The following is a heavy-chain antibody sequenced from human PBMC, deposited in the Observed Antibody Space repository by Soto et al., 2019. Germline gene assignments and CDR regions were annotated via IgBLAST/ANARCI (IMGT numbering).Heavy chain of an antibody. CDR1: GGSLRSYC. CDR3: ACGGSRVGATRNLLDV. J-gene: IGHJ6*04. D-gene: IGHD1-26*01. V-gene: IGHV4-59*03. CDR2: ICNSGST. Sequence: PSETLSLTCTVSGGSLRSYCWTWIGPPPGEGLEWIGCICNSGSTNYNTSRKSRVTISVDTQKNQFSLQLSSVTVADTAFYYCACGGSRVGATRNLLDVWGKGTTVTVSS.